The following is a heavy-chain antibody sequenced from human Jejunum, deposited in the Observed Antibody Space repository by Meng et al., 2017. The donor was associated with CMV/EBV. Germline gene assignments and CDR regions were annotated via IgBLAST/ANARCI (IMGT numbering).Heavy chain of an antibody. D-gene: IGHD3-10*01. J-gene: IGHJ4*02. V-gene: IGHV4-4*07. CDR2: MYTRGAT. Sequence: VQLAESGAGLSKPSVTQSLTSTVSGAAIRTYFWTWIRQPAGKGLEWIGHMYTRGATNYNPSLKSRVTMSVDTSKTQFFLRLNSVTAADTAVYFCARASGFRGAKFDYWCQGTLVTVSS. CDR1: GAAIRTYF. CDR3: ARASGFRGAKFDY.